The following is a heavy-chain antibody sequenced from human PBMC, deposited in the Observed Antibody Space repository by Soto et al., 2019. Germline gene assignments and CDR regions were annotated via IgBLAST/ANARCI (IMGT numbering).Heavy chain of an antibody. V-gene: IGHV3-7*05. CDR3: ARANFFDY. J-gene: IGHJ4*02. CDR2: IKPDGSEK. Sequence: GGSLRLSCAASGFTLSSYWMSWVRQAPGKGLEWVANIKPDGSEKYYVDSVKGRFTISRDNAKNSLYLQMNSLRAEDTAVYYCARANFFDYWGQGTLVTVSS. CDR1: GFTLSSYW. D-gene: IGHD1-1*01.